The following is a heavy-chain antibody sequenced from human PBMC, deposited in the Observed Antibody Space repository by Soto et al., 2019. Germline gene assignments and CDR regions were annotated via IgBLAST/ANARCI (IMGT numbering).Heavy chain of an antibody. Sequence: AGGSLRLSCAASGFTLSFYAMSWVRQAPGKGLEWVSSVSRSGDSTYSADSVKGRFTISRDNSKTTLYLQMNSLRVEDTAVSYLAQGGGYCTSTNCYTGPYFDYWGQGTLVTVSS. CDR2: VSRSGDST. V-gene: IGHV3-23*01. CDR1: GFTLSFYA. J-gene: IGHJ4*02. D-gene: IGHD2-2*02. CDR3: AQGGGYCTSTNCYTGPYFDY.